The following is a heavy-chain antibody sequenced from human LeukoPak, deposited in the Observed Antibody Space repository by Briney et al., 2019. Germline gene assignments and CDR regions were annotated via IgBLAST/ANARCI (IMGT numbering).Heavy chain of an antibody. D-gene: IGHD3-10*01. Sequence: SETLFLTCTVSGGSISSSSYYWSWVRQPPGKGLGWIGYIYYSGGTNYNPSLKSRVIISVDTSKNQFSLKLSSVTAADTAVYYCARVEEGYGSGRRENYYYYYMDVWGKGTTVTISS. CDR3: ARVEEGYGSGRRENYYYYYMDV. CDR1: GGSISSSSYY. V-gene: IGHV4-61*01. CDR2: IYYSGGT. J-gene: IGHJ6*03.